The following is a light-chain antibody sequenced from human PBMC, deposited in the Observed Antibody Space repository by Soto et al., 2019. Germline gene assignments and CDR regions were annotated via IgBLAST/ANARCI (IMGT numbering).Light chain of an antibody. CDR1: QSVSSS. J-gene: IGKJ4*01. CDR2: DAS. Sequence: EIVLKRSPATLGMSPGEGATLSCRAGQSVSSSVAWYQQKPGQPPRLLIYDASNRATGIPVRFSGSGSGTDFTLTISSLEPEDFPVYYCQQRSVWVTFGGGTKVEL. CDR3: QQRSVWVT. V-gene: IGKV3-11*01.